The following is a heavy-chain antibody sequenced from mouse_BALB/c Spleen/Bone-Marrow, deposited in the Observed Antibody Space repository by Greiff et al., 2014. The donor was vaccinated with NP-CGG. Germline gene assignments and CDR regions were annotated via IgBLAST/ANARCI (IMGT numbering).Heavy chain of an antibody. J-gene: IGHJ3*01. Sequence: VQLKESGAEVVKPGASVKISCKASGFTFKDYYMHWGKQRPEKGLEWIGRIDTVNGNIKYDPKFQGKATITADTSSNSAYLQLSSLTSEDTAVYYCAPYYYGRWFANWGQGTLVTVSA. V-gene: IGHV14-3*02. CDR1: GFTFKDYY. CDR2: IDTVNGNI. D-gene: IGHD1-1*01. CDR3: APYYYGRWFAN.